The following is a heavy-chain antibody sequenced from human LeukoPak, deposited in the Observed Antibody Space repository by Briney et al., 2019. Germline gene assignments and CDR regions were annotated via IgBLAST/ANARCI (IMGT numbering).Heavy chain of an antibody. CDR2: ISGSGGST. CDR3: AKVVGYYDSSGNDY. CDR1: GFTFSSYG. Sequence: GGSLRLSCAASGFTFSSYGMHWVRQAPGKGLEWVSAISGSGGSTYYADSVKGRFTISRDNSKNTLYLQMNSLRAEDTAVYYCAKVVGYYDSSGNDYWGQGTLVTVSS. D-gene: IGHD3-22*01. J-gene: IGHJ4*02. V-gene: IGHV3-23*01.